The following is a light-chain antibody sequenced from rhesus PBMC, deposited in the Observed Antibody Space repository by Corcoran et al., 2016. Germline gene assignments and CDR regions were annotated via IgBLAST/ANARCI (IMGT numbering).Light chain of an antibody. J-gene: IGKJ4*01. CDR2: KAS. V-gene: IGKV1-22*01. CDR3: QQYSSRPLT. CDR1: QGISSW. Sequence: DIQMTQSPSSLSASVGDTVTITCRASQGISSWLAWYQQKPGKAPKLLIYKASSMESGVPSMFSGSGSGTDFTLTISSLQSEDFATYYCQQYSSRPLTFGGGTKVEIK.